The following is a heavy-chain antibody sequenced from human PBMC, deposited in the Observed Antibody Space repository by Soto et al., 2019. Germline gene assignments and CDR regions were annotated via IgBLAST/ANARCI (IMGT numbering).Heavy chain of an antibody. Sequence: VQLVESGGGVVPPGKSLRLSCAASGFTFSNYGMNWVRQAPGKGLEWVADISFDGINKYYADSVKGRFTISRDSSKNTLYLQMNSLRAEDTAMYYCARYGGDYGDYVLDYWGQGTRVTVSP. CDR3: ARYGGDYGDYVLDY. D-gene: IGHD4-17*01. CDR2: ISFDGINK. CDR1: GFTFSNYG. V-gene: IGHV3-33*01. J-gene: IGHJ4*02.